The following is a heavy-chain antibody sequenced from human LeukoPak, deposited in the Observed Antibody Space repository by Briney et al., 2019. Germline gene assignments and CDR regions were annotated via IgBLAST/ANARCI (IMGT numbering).Heavy chain of an antibody. CDR2: ISSNGGNT. CDR1: GFTFCIYT. D-gene: IGHD6-19*01. CDR3: ARGGSGWSVPAPFVDF. J-gene: IGHJ4*02. V-gene: IGHV3-64*01. Sequence: GGTLSLSCAASGFTFCIYTMRGGCAAPREGLEYVSAISSNGGNTSYANSVKSRFTISRDNSKNPLYLQMGTLRAEDMAVYYCARGGSGWSVPAPFVDFWGQGTPVTVSS.